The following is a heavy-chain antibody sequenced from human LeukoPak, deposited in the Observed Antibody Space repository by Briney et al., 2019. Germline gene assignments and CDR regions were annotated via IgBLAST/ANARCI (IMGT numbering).Heavy chain of an antibody. D-gene: IGHD3-3*01. V-gene: IGHV3-33*01. CDR1: GFTFRSHG. Sequence: PGTSLRLSCAASGFTFRSHGMHWVRQAPGKGLEWVAFIWYDGSNKYYTDSVKGRFTISRDNSKNTLYLQMNSLRAEDTAVYYCARGFAELRFLEWLPDPYYYYGMDVWGQGTTVTVSS. CDR2: IWYDGSNK. CDR3: ARGFAELRFLEWLPDPYYYYGMDV. J-gene: IGHJ6*02.